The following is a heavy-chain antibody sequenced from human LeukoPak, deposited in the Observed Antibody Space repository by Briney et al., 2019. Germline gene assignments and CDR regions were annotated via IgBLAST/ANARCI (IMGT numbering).Heavy chain of an antibody. CDR2: IKQGGSET. Sequence: GGSLRLPCAASRFTLSNYWMSWVRQAPGKGLEWVANIKQGGSETYYVDSVKGRFTISRDNAKNSLSLQMNSLRAEDTAVYYCARQRGSGCLDYWGQGTLVTVSS. CDR3: ARQRGSGCLDY. D-gene: IGHD6-19*01. V-gene: IGHV3-7*01. J-gene: IGHJ4*02. CDR1: RFTLSNYW.